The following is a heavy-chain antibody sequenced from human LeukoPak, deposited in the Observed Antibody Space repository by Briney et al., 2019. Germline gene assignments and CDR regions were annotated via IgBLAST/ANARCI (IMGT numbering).Heavy chain of an antibody. V-gene: IGHV1-18*01. J-gene: IGHJ4*02. Sequence: ASVKVSCKASGYRYISHGISWARQAPGQRLEWMGWISAYNGNTIYAQNLQGRVSMTTDTSTSTAYMELRSLRSDDTAVYYCARERGGTSDYWGQGTLVTVSS. CDR3: ARERGGTSDY. D-gene: IGHD4-23*01. CDR1: GYRYISHG. CDR2: ISAYNGNT.